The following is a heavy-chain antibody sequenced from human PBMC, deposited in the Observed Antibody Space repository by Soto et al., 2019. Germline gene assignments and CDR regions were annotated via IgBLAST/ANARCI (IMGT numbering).Heavy chain of an antibody. CDR1: GFTFSDYG. V-gene: IGHV3-23*01. Sequence: PGGSLRLSCAASGFTFSDYGMSWVRQAPGKGLEWVSGIGASVGSTYYADSVKGRFTISRDNSRNTLYLQMNSLRVEDTAVYYCVRHGTLGNVILVITRFQYWGQGTPVTVSS. D-gene: IGHD3-22*01. J-gene: IGHJ4*02. CDR3: VRHGTLGNVILVITRFQY. CDR2: IGASVGST.